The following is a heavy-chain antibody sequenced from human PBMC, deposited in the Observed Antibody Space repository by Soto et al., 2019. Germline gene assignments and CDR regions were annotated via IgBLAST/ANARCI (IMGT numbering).Heavy chain of an antibody. D-gene: IGHD4-17*01. J-gene: IGHJ4*02. V-gene: IGHV4-30-4*01. CDR3: ARGVGTTVTTHDYFDY. Sequence: TLSLTCTVSGGSISSGDYYWSWIRQPPGKGLEWIGYIYYSGSTYYNPSLKSRVTISVDTSKNQFSLKLSSVTAADTAVYYCARGVGTTVTTHDYFDYRGQGTLVTVSS. CDR1: GGSISSGDYY. CDR2: IYYSGST.